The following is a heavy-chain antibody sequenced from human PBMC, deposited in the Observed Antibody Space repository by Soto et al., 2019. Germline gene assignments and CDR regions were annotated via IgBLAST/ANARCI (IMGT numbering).Heavy chain of an antibody. CDR2: IIPIFGTA. CDR3: ASGFDYHESRASDY. Sequence: QVQLVQSGAEVKKPGSSVKVSCKASGGTFSSYAISWVRQAPGQGLEWMGGIIPIFGTANYAQKFQGRVTITADESTSTAYMELSSPRAEDTAVYYCASGFDYHESRASDYWGQGTLVTVSS. J-gene: IGHJ4*02. D-gene: IGHD3-9*01. CDR1: GGTFSSYA. V-gene: IGHV1-69*12.